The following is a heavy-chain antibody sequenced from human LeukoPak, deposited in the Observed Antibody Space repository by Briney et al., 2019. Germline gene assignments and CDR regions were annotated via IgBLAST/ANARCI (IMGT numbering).Heavy chain of an antibody. V-gene: IGHV1-2*02. Sequence: ASVKVSCKASGYTFTGYYMHWVRQAPGQGLEWMGWINPYSGDANYAQKFQGRVTMTRDTSISTAYMELSSLKSDDTAVYYCARDNSIHERGWWFDPWGQGTLVTVSS. J-gene: IGHJ5*02. D-gene: IGHD4-23*01. CDR1: GYTFTGYY. CDR3: ARDNSIHERGWWFDP. CDR2: INPYSGDA.